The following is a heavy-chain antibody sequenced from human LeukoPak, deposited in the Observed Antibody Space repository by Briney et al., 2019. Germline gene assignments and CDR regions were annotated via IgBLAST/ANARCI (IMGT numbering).Heavy chain of an antibody. CDR2: IRGKVYGGTT. Sequence: GGSLRLSCTASGFIFGDYATTWVRQAPGKGLEWVGFIRGKVYGGTTEYAASVKGRFTISRDDSKTIAYLQMNSLKTEDTAVYYCTRSALSISTYYYMDVWGKGTTVTVSS. V-gene: IGHV3-49*04. D-gene: IGHD3-9*01. CDR1: GFIFGDYA. J-gene: IGHJ6*03. CDR3: TRSALSISTYYYMDV.